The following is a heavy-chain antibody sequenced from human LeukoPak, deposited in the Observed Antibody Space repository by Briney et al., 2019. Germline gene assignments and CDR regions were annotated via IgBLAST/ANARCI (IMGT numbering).Heavy chain of an antibody. J-gene: IGHJ4*02. D-gene: IGHD3-10*01. CDR1: GGSTSSNSYY. CDR2: IYYSGSN. CDR3: ARTRYYYNSRSYGAPYYFDY. V-gene: IGHV4-39*01. Sequence: SETLSLTCAVSGGSTSSNSYYWGWIRQPPGKGLEWIGSIYYSGSNYYNPSLKSRVTISVDTSKNQFSLKLSSVTAADTAVYYCARTRYYYNSRSYGAPYYFDYWGQGTLVTVSS.